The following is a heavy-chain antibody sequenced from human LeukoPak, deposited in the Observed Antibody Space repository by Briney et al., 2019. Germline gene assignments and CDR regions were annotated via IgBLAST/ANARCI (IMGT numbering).Heavy chain of an antibody. CDR1: GGSISSSSSIC. CDR3: ARNGGNSDYDY. J-gene: IGHJ4*02. V-gene: IGHV4-4*02. D-gene: IGHD4-23*01. CDR2: IYHSGAT. Sequence: PSETLFLTCAVSGGSISSSSSICWTWVRQPPGKGLEWIGEIYHSGATNYNPSLKSRVTMLLDKSKNQFSLKLNSVTAAGTAVYYCARNGGNSDYDYWGQGTLVTVSA.